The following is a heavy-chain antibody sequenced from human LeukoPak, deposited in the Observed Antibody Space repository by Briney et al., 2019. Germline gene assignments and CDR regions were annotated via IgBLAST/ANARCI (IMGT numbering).Heavy chain of an antibody. CDR1: GGSISSYY. V-gene: IGHV4-4*07. Sequence: SGTLSLTCTVSGGSISSYYWSWIRQPAGKGLEWIGRIYTSGSTNYNPSLKSRVTMSVDTSKNQFSLKLSSVTAADTAVYYCARAIPYCSSTSCYALYYYYYMDVWGKGTTVTISS. J-gene: IGHJ6*03. CDR3: ARAIPYCSSTSCYALYYYYYMDV. D-gene: IGHD2-2*01. CDR2: IYTSGST.